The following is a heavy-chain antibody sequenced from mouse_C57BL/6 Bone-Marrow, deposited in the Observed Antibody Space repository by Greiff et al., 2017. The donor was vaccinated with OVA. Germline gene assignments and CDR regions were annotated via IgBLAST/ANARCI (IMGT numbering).Heavy chain of an antibody. CDR3: ARYSPWFAY. CDR2: INPYNGGT. V-gene: IGHV1-19*01. CDR1: GYTFTDYY. Sequence: EVQLQQSGPVLVKPGASVKMSCKASGYTFTDYYMNWVKQSHGKSLEWIGVINPYNGGTSYNQKFKGKATLTVDKSSSTAYMELNSLTSEDSAVYYSARYSPWFAYWGQGTLVTVSA. J-gene: IGHJ3*01.